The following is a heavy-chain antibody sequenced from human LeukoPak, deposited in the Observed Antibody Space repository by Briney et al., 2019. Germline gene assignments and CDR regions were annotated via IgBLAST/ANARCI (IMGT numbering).Heavy chain of an antibody. CDR3: ARHMRSGTLPLDH. Sequence: SETLSLTCTVAGGSISNFYWSWFRQPPEKVLEWIGYIYYNGITKYNPSLNSRVTISLDTSKNQSSLKLSSVTAADTAIYFCARHMRSGTLPLDHWGQRALVTASS. D-gene: IGHD3-10*01. CDR2: IYYNGIT. V-gene: IGHV4-59*08. J-gene: IGHJ4*02. CDR1: GGSISNFY.